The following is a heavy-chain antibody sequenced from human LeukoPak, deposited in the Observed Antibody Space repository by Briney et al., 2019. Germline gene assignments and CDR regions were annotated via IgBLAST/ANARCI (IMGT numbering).Heavy chain of an antibody. Sequence: GGSLRLSCAASGFTFSSYWMSWVRQAPGKGLEWVANIKPDGSEKFYVDSVKGRFTISRDNARNSQYLQMISLSAEDTAVYYCARLRRYCTGGSCHYFDSWGQGALVTVSS. CDR1: GFTFSSYW. CDR2: IKPDGSEK. J-gene: IGHJ4*02. V-gene: IGHV3-7*01. CDR3: ARLRRYCTGGSCHYFDS. D-gene: IGHD2-15*01.